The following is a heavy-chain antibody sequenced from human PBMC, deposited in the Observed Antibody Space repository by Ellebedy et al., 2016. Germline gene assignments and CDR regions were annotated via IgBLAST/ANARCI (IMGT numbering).Heavy chain of an antibody. CDR3: ARSRVGATIDY. CDR2: INPSGGST. V-gene: IGHV1-46*01. J-gene: IGHJ4*02. D-gene: IGHD1-26*01. CDR1: GYTFTGYY. Sequence: ASVKVSCKASGYTFTGYYMHWVRQAPGQGLEWMGIINPSGGSTSYAQKFQGRVTMTRDTSTSTVYMELSSLRSEDTAVYYCARSRVGATIDYWGQGTLVTVSS.